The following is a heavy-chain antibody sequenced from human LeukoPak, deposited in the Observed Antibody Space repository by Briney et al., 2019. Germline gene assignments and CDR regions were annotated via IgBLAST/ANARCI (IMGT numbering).Heavy chain of an antibody. CDR3: ARASSFEEPPGY. D-gene: IGHD1-26*01. CDR1: GGSISSYY. CDR2: IYYSGSS. Sequence: SETLSLTCTVSGGSISSYYWNWIRQPPGKGLEWIGNIYYSGSSSYNPSLKSRVTISVDTSKNQFSLKLSSVTAADTAVYYCARASSFEEPPGYWGQGTLVTVSS. V-gene: IGHV4-59*01. J-gene: IGHJ4*02.